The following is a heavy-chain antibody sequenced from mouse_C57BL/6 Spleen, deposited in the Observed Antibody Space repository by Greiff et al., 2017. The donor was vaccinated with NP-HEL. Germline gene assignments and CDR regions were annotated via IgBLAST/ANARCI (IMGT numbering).Heavy chain of an antibody. V-gene: IGHV3-6*01. J-gene: IGHJ2*01. Sequence: EVKLQESGPGLVKPSQSLSLTCSVTGYSITSGYYWNWIRQFPGNKLEWMGYISYDGSNNYNPSLKNRISITRDTSKNQFFLKLNSVTTEDTATYYCAREVPRYFDYWGQGTTLTVSS. CDR1: GYSITSGYY. CDR3: AREVPRYFDY. CDR2: ISYDGSN. D-gene: IGHD2-14*01.